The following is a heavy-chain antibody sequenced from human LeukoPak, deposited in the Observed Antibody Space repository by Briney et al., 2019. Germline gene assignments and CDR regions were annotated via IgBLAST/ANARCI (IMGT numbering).Heavy chain of an antibody. CDR3: ARNTPSVEMATISFFDY. CDR1: GLTVSTNY. V-gene: IGHV3-48*03. D-gene: IGHD5-24*01. Sequence: GGSLRLSCAASGLTVSTNYMTWVRQAPGKGLEWVSYISSSGSTIYYADSVKGRFTISRDNAKNSLYLQMNSLRAEDTAVYYCARNTPSVEMATISFFDYWGQGTLVTVSS. J-gene: IGHJ4*02. CDR2: ISSSGSTI.